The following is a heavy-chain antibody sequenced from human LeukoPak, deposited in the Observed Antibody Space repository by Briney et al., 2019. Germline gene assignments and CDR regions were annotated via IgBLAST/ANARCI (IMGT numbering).Heavy chain of an antibody. V-gene: IGHV1-46*01. D-gene: IGHD6-13*01. CDR2: INPSGGSS. CDR1: GYTFTSYG. Sequence: ASVKVSCKASGYTFTSYGISWVRQAPGQGLEWMGIINPSGGSSSYAQKFQGRVTMTRDTSTSTVYMELSSLRSEDTAVYYCARAQAAAASGYFDYWGQGTLVTVSS. J-gene: IGHJ4*02. CDR3: ARAQAAAASGYFDY.